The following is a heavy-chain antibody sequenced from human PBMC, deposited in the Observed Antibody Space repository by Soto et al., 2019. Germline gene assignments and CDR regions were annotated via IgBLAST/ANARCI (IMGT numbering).Heavy chain of an antibody. CDR3: ARSTKYYYDSSGYYGGINY. D-gene: IGHD3-22*01. J-gene: IGHJ4*02. CDR2: IIPIFGTA. CDR1: GGTFSSYA. Sequence: SVKVSCKASGGTFSSYAISWVRQAPGQGLEWMGGIIPIFGTANYAQKFQGRVTITADESTSTAYMELSSLRSEDTAVYYCARSTKYYYDSSGYYGGINYWGQGTLVTVSS. V-gene: IGHV1-69*13.